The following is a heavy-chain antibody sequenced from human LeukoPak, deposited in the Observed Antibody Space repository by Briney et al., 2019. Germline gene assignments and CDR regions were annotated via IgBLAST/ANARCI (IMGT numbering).Heavy chain of an antibody. V-gene: IGHV3-11*01. CDR2: ISSSGSTV. J-gene: IGHJ4*02. CDR3: AGDRGFGVVTPIDC. CDR1: GFTFSDYY. D-gene: IGHD3-3*01. Sequence: GGSLRLSCAASGFTFSDYYMSWIRQAPGKGLEWVSYISSSGSTVYYADSVKGRFTMSRDNAKNSLLLEMNSLRVEDTAVYYCAGDRGFGVVTPIDCWGQGTLVIVSS.